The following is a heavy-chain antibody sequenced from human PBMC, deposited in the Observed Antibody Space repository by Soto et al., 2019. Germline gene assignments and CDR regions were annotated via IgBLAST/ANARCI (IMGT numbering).Heavy chain of an antibody. CDR3: AGVYVGSGWYGIAY. CDR2: IYHSGSS. D-gene: IGHD6-19*01. V-gene: IGHV4-4*02. CDR1: GGSISSSNW. Sequence: QVQLQESGPGLVKPSGTLSLTCAVSGGSISSSNWWSWVRQPPGQWLEWIGEIYHSGSSNYNPSLKSRVTISVDKSKNQFSLKLSSVTAADTAVYYCAGVYVGSGWYGIAYWGQGTLVTVSS. J-gene: IGHJ4*02.